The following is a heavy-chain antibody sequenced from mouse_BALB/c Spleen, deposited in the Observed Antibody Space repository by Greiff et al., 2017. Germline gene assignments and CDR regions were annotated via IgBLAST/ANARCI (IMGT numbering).Heavy chain of an antibody. V-gene: IGHV2-2*02. CDR3: ARMRGDEGFAY. CDR1: GFSLTSYG. CDR2: IWSGGST. Sequence: VHLVESGPGLVQPSQSLSITCTVSGFSLTSYGVHWVRQSPGKGLEWLGVIWSGGSTDYNAAFISRLSISKDNSKSQVFFKMNSLQANDTAIYYCARMRGDEGFAYWGQGTLVTVSA. J-gene: IGHJ3*01. D-gene: IGHD3-3*01.